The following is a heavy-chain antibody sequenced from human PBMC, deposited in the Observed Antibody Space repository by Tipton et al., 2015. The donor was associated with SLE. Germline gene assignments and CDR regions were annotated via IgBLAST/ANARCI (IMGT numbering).Heavy chain of an antibody. J-gene: IGHJ4*02. CDR2: MYTSGST. V-gene: IGHV4-30-4*08. CDR3: ARGRLGDSQHHFDY. Sequence: TLSLTCTVSGGSISNSGYYWGWIRQPPGKGLEWIGDMYTSGSTDYNPSLRSRLTISIDTSNNQFSLKLSSVTAADTAVYYCARGRLGDSQHHFDYWGQGTLVTVSS. CDR1: GGSISNSGYY. D-gene: IGHD1-26*01.